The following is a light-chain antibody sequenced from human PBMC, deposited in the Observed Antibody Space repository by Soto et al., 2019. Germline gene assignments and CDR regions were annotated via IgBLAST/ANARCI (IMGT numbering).Light chain of an antibody. CDR3: SSFAGSNNYV. V-gene: IGLV2-8*01. Sequence: QSVLTQPPSASGSPGQSVTISCTGTSSDVGGYNYVSWYQQHPGKAPKLMIYEVSKRPSGVPGRFSGSKSGNTASLTVSGLQAEDEADYYCSSFAGSNNYVFGIGTKVPVL. CDR2: EVS. CDR1: SSDVGGYNY. J-gene: IGLJ1*01.